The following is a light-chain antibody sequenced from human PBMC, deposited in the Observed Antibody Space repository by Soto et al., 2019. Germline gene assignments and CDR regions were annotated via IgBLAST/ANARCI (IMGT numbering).Light chain of an antibody. Sequence: EIVLTQSPATLSLSPGERATLSCRASQSVSSYLAWYQQKPGQAPRLLIYDASNRATGIPAMFSGSGSGTDFNLTISSVAPEDFAVYYCPQRSNWPWTFGQGTKVDIK. CDR2: DAS. CDR3: PQRSNWPWT. J-gene: IGKJ1*01. V-gene: IGKV3-11*01. CDR1: QSVSSY.